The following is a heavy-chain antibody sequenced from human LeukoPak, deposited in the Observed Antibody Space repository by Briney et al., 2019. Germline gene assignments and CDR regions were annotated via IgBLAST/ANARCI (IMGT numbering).Heavy chain of an antibody. J-gene: IGHJ5*02. CDR1: GYTFTSYA. CDR3: AREKRGYSYGYWFDP. CDR2: INAGNGNT. V-gene: IGHV1-3*01. Sequence: GASVKVSCKASGYTFTSYAMHWVRQAPGRRLEWMGWINAGNGNTKYSQKFQGRVTITRDTSASTAYMELSSLRSEDTAVYYCAREKRGYSYGYWFDPWGQGTLVTVSS. D-gene: IGHD5-18*01.